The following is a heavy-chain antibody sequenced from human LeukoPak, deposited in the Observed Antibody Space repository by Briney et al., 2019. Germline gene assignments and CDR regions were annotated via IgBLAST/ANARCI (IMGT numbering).Heavy chain of an antibody. CDR2: IYYSGST. Sequence: SETLSLTCTVSGGSISSGSYYWSWIRQPPGKGLEWIGYIYYSGSTNYNPSLKSRVTMSVDTSKNQFSLKLSSVTAADTAVYYCAGSGYLPLDYWGQGTLVTVSS. D-gene: IGHD3-22*01. CDR1: GGSISSGSYY. CDR3: AGSGYLPLDY. J-gene: IGHJ4*02. V-gene: IGHV4-61*01.